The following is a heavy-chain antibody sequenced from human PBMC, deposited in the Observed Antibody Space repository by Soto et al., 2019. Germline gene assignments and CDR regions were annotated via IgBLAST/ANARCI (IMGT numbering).Heavy chain of an antibody. V-gene: IGHV1-3*01. J-gene: IGHJ4*02. Sequence: ASVKVSCKASGYTFTSYAMHWVRQAPGQRLEWMGWVNAGNGNTKYSQKFQGRVTITRDTSASTAYMELSSLRSEDTAVYYCARAPIVVVPAALDYWGQGTLVTVSS. CDR2: VNAGNGNT. CDR1: GYTFTSYA. CDR3: ARAPIVVVPAALDY. D-gene: IGHD2-2*01.